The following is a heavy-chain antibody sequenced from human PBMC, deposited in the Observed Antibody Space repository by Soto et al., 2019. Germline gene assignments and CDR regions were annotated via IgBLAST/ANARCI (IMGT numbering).Heavy chain of an antibody. J-gene: IGHJ4*02. Sequence: QVQLVQSGAEVKKPGASVQVSCKASGYTFPSYGISWVRQAPGQGLEWMGWISGYNGNTNYAQMLQGRVTMTTDTSTSTAYRELRSLRADDTAVYYCARDDCSGGSCYRPLDYWGQGTLVTVSS. D-gene: IGHD2-15*01. CDR2: ISGYNGNT. CDR1: GYTFPSYG. V-gene: IGHV1-18*01. CDR3: ARDDCSGGSCYRPLDY.